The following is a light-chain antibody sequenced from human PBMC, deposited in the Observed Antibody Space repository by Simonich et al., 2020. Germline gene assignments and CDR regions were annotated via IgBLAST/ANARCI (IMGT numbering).Light chain of an antibody. Sequence: QSALTQPASVSGSPGQSITISCTGTSSDVGGYNYVSWYQQHPGKAPKLIVYDVSKRPSGVSNRFPGSKSGNPSSLTISGLQAEDEADYYCSSYTSSSTLGVFGGGTKLTVL. CDR3: SSYTSSSTLGV. J-gene: IGLJ2*01. V-gene: IGLV2-14*01. CDR2: DVS. CDR1: SSDVGGYNY.